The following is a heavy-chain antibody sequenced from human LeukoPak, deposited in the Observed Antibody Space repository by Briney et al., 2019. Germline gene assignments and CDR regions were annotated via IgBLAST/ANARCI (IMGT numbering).Heavy chain of an antibody. J-gene: IGHJ5*02. CDR3: ARDTPAYWFDP. CDR2: IYYSGST. D-gene: IGHD2-15*01. V-gene: IGHV4-59*01. Sequence: SETLSLTCTVSGGSISTYYWSWIRQPPGKGLEWIGYIYYSGSTNYNPSLKSRVTTSVDTSKNQFSLKVSSVTAADTAVYYCARDTPAYWFDPWGQGTLVTVSS. CDR1: GGSISTYY.